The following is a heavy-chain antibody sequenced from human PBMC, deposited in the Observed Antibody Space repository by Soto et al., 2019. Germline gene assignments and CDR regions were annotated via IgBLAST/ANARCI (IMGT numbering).Heavy chain of an antibody. V-gene: IGHV1-69*13. CDR1: GGTFSSYA. Sequence: ASVKVSCKASGGTFSSYAISWVRQAPGQGLEWMGGIIPIFGTANYAQKFQGRVTITADESTSTAYMGLGSLGSEDTAVYYCARALRFLEWSTYGMDVWGQGTTVTVSS. J-gene: IGHJ6*02. CDR2: IIPIFGTA. D-gene: IGHD3-3*01. CDR3: ARALRFLEWSTYGMDV.